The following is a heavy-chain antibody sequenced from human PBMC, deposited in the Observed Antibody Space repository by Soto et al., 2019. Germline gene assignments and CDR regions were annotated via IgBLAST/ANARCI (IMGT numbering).Heavy chain of an antibody. CDR2: INPSGGST. Sequence: ASVKVSCKASGYTFTSYYMHWVRQAPGQGLEWMGIINPSGGSTSYAQKFQGRVTMTRDTSTSTVYMELSSLRSEDTAVYYCTRSLWSGYYYYGMDVWGQGTTVTVSS. J-gene: IGHJ6*02. CDR3: TRSLWSGYYYYGMDV. V-gene: IGHV1-46*01. D-gene: IGHD3-3*01. CDR1: GYTFTSYY.